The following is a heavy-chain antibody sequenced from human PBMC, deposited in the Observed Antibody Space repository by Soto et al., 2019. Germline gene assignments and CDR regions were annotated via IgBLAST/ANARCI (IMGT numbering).Heavy chain of an antibody. J-gene: IGHJ3*01. CDR1: GDAIVKYT. CDR3: GSQAGYDAPVDF. V-gene: IGHV1-69*02. Sequence: QVHLVQSGPEVKKPGSSVKVSCKASGDAIVKYTFTWVRQAPGQGLEWMGRIVSILGLATYAQNFQGRVAITADKSRNPVYVELSSLTSADSAVYFCGSQAGYDAPVDFWGQGTRVTFS. D-gene: IGHD5-12*01. CDR2: IVSILGLA.